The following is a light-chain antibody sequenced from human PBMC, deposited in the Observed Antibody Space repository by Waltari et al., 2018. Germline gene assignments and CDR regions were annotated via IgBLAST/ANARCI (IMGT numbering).Light chain of an antibody. CDR2: GTS. Sequence: DIQMTQFPSSLSASVGDRVTITCRASQSISNSLNWYQHKPGKAPKLLIYGTSSLQSGVPSRFSGSGSGTDFTLTINSLQPEDIATYYCQKTHSVPYTFGQGTKLEIK. CDR1: QSISNS. CDR3: QKTHSVPYT. J-gene: IGKJ2*01. V-gene: IGKV1-39*01.